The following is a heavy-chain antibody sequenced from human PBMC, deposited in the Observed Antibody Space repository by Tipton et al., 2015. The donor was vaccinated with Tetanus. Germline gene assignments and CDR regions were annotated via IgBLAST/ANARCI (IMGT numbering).Heavy chain of an antibody. J-gene: IGHJ4*02. V-gene: IGHV4-31*03. CDR3: ARDQARGARGWNYFDY. Sequence: TLSLTCTVSGGSISSGGYYWTWIRQHPGKGLEWIGDIYYSGSTYYNPSLKSRVSISVDTSNNQFSVNLNSVTAADTAVYYCARDQARGARGWNYFDYRGQGALVTVSS. D-gene: IGHD1-26*01. CDR1: GGSISSGGYY. CDR2: IYYSGST.